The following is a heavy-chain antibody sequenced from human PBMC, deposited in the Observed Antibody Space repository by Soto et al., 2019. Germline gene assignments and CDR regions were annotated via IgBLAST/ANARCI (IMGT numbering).Heavy chain of an antibody. CDR2: IIHTGST. V-gene: IGHV4-34*12. CDR3: ARFGQRPSDY. Sequence: SETLSLACAVSGGSFSGDYWSWIRQPPGKGLEWIGEIIHTGSTNYNPSLKSRVTMSIDTSKKQISLKLSSVTAADTAVYYCARFGQRPSDYWGQGTLVTVSS. J-gene: IGHJ4*02. CDR1: GGSFSGDY. D-gene: IGHD2-2*01.